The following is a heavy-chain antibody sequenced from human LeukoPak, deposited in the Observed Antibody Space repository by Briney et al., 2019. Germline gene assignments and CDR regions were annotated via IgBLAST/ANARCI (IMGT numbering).Heavy chain of an antibody. CDR1: GYTFTSYG. Sequence: GASVKVSCKASGYTFTSYGISWVRQAPGQGLEWMGWISAYNGNTNYAQKLQGRVTMTTDTSTSTAYMELRSLRSDDTAVYYCARESPTYCSSTSCPIYYYYYMDVWGKGTTVTVSS. D-gene: IGHD2-2*01. V-gene: IGHV1-18*01. CDR2: ISAYNGNT. J-gene: IGHJ6*03. CDR3: ARESPTYCSSTSCPIYYYYYMDV.